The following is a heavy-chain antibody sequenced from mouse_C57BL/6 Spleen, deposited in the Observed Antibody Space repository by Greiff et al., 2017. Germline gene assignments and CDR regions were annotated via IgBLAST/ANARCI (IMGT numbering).Heavy chain of an antibody. Sequence: EVMLVESGAELVKPGASVKLSCTASGFNIKDYYMPWVKQRTEQGLEWIGRIDPEDGETKYAPKFQGKATITADTSSNTAYLQLSSLTSEDTAVYYCARDDYFDYWGQGTTLTVSS. J-gene: IGHJ2*01. CDR3: ARDDYFDY. CDR1: GFNIKDYY. CDR2: IDPEDGET. V-gene: IGHV14-2*01.